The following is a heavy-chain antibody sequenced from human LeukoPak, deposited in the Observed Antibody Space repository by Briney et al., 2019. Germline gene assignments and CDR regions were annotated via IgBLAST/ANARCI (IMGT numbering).Heavy chain of an antibody. Sequence: GESLKISCKGSGYSFTSYWIGWVRPMPGKGLEWMGIIYPGDSGTRYSPSFQGQVTISADKSISSAYLQWSSLKASDTAMYYCARQGPATAVNWFDPWGQGTLVTVSS. CDR2: IYPGDSGT. J-gene: IGHJ5*02. V-gene: IGHV5-51*01. CDR3: ARQGPATAVNWFDP. CDR1: GYSFTSYW.